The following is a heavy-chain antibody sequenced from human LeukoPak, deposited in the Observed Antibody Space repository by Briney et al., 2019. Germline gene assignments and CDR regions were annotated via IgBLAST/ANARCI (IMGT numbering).Heavy chain of an antibody. CDR2: INPSGGST. CDR1: GGTFSSYA. V-gene: IGHV1-46*01. CDR3: ARDRGVDTAMVRNLNYYYYYMDV. D-gene: IGHD5-18*01. J-gene: IGHJ6*03. Sequence: ASVKVSCKASGGTFSSYAISWVRQAPGQGLEWMGIINPSGGSTSYAQKFQGRVTMTRDMSTSTVYMELSSLRSEDTAVYYCARDRGVDTAMVRNLNYYYYYMDVWGKGTTVTVSS.